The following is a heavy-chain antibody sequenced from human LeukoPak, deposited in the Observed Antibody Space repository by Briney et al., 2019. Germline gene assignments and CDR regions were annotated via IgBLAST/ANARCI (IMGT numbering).Heavy chain of an antibody. CDR3: AKGRILWFGEQSDFDY. Sequence: PGGSLRLSCAASGFTFNNAWMSWVRQAPGKGLEWISTISDSGAYTYYADFVKGRFTVSRDNSKNMVFLEVNSLRAEDTATYFCAKGRILWFGEQSDFDYWGQGTLVTVSS. CDR1: GFTFNNAW. D-gene: IGHD3-10*01. V-gene: IGHV3-23*01. J-gene: IGHJ4*02. CDR2: ISDSGAYT.